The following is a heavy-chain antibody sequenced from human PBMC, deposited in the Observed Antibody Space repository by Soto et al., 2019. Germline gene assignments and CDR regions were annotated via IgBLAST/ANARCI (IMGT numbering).Heavy chain of an antibody. V-gene: IGHV5-51*01. CDR3: ARNRYYDSSGYWRGRVDDAFDI. CDR2: IYPGDSDT. Sequence: PGESLKISCKGSGYSFTSYWIGWVRQIPGKGLEWMGIIYPGDSDTRYSPSFQGQVTISADKSISTAYLQWSSLKASDTAMYYCARNRYYDSSGYWRGRVDDAFDIWGQGTMVTVSS. J-gene: IGHJ3*02. CDR1: GYSFTSYW. D-gene: IGHD3-22*01.